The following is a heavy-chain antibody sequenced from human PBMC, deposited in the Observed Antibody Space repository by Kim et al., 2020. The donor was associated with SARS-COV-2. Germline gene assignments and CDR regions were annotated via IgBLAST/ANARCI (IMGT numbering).Heavy chain of an antibody. V-gene: IGHV5-10-1*01. D-gene: IGHD5-18*01. CDR2: IDPSDSYT. CDR3: ARGGMVTSSLNWFDP. J-gene: IGHJ5*02. CDR1: GYSFTSYW. Sequence: GESLKISCKGSGYSFTSYWISWVRQMPGKGLEWMGRIDPSDSYTNYSPSFQGHVTISADKSISTAYLQWSSLKASDTAMYYCARGGMVTSSLNWFDPWGQGTLVTVSS.